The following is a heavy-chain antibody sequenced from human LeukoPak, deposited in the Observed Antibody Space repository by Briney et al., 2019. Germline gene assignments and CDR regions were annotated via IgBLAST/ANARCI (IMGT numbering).Heavy chain of an antibody. CDR2: IYYSGST. CDR3: AREGGGNAFDY. V-gene: IGHV4-61*08. CDR1: GGTISSADYY. D-gene: IGHD4-23*01. J-gene: IGHJ4*02. Sequence: SETLSLTCTVSGGTISSADYYWSWIRQPPGKGLEWIGYIYYSGSTNYNPSLKSRVTISVDTSKNQFSLKLSSVTAADTAVYYCAREGGGNAFDYWGQGTLVTVSS.